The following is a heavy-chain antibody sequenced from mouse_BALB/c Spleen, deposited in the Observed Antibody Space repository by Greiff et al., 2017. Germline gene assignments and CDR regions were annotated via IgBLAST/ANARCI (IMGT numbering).Heavy chain of an antibody. CDR2: IRLKSNNYAT. J-gene: IGHJ4*01. Sequence: DVMLVESGGGLVQPGGSMKLSCVASGFTFSNYWMNWVRQSPEKGLEWVAEIRLKSNNYATHYAESVKGRFTISRDDSKSSVYLQMNNLRAEDTGIYYCTRAGGNYAMDYWGQGTSVTVSS. V-gene: IGHV6-6*02. D-gene: IGHD4-1*01. CDR1: GFTFSNYW. CDR3: TRAGGNYAMDY.